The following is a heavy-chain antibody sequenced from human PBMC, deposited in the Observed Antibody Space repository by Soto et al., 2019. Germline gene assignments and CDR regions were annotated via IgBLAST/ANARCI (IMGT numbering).Heavy chain of an antibody. CDR1: GFTFSSYA. V-gene: IGHV3-23*01. J-gene: IGHJ4*02. CDR3: AKDHHSSGWCYYFDY. D-gene: IGHD6-19*01. Sequence: GGSLRLSCAASGFTFSSYAMSWVRQAPGKGLEWVSAISGSGGSTYYADSVKGRFTISRDNSKNTLYLQMNSLRAEDTAVYYCAKDHHSSGWCYYFDYWGQGTLVTVSS. CDR2: ISGSGGST.